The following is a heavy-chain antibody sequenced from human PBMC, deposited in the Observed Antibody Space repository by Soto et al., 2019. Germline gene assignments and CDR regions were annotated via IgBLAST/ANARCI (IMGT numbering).Heavy chain of an antibody. Sequence: GGSLRLSCSTSGFTFGGYGVSWFRQAPGKGLEWIGFIRSKAYSRTAEYAASVRGRFIISRDDSEGIAYLQMNSLQNEDTGVYYCARDRNGWETRATYYDYWGPGTQVTVSS. CDR3: ARDRNGWETRATYYDY. J-gene: IGHJ4*02. V-gene: IGHV3-49*03. D-gene: IGHD1-26*01. CDR2: IRSKAYSRTA. CDR1: GFTFGGYG.